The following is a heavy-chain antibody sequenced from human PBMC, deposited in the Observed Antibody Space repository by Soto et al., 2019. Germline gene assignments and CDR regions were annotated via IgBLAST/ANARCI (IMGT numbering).Heavy chain of an antibody. CDR3: ARIRGYCSGGSCYFYDFAMDV. D-gene: IGHD2-15*01. J-gene: IGHJ6*02. V-gene: IGHV2-26*01. CDR2: ILSNDEE. CDR1: GFSLSDADVG. Sequence: QVTLKESGPVLVKPTETLTLTCTVSGFSLSDADVGVAWIRQPPGKALEWLAHILSNDEEVFSSSLRTRLTISKDNARSQGVLTMSNMEPVDTATYYCARIRGYCSGGSCYFYDFAMDVWGQGTTVTVS.